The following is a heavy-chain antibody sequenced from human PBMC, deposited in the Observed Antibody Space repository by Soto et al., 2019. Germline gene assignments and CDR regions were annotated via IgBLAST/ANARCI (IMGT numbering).Heavy chain of an antibody. CDR1: SGDSGFSFTSFG. V-gene: IGHV3-30*18. CDR2: ISYDGSSS. J-gene: IGHJ2*01. CDR3: AKQGFYWYFDI. Sequence: VQVVESGGGVVQPGRSLRRSCAASGDSGFSFTSFGFHWVRQAPGKGLEWVAVISYDGSSSHFADSVKGRFTVSRDNAMLTVYLQMDSLTAEDTAVYYCAKQGFYWYFDIWGRGTLVTVSS.